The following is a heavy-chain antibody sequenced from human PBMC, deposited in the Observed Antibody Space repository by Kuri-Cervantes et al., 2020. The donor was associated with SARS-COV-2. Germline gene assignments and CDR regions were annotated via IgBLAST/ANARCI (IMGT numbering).Heavy chain of an antibody. Sequence: ESLKISCAVSGYSISSFYYWGWIRQPPGKGLEWIGSISHSESTNYNPSLKSRVTISVDTSKNQFSLKLSSVTAADTAVYYCARGRVYCSSTSCYLKLIGGPKRLSWFDPWGQGTLVTVSS. V-gene: IGHV4-38-2*01. D-gene: IGHD2-2*01. CDR2: ISHSEST. CDR1: GYSISSFYY. CDR3: ARGRVYCSSTSCYLKLIGGPKRLSWFDP. J-gene: IGHJ5*02.